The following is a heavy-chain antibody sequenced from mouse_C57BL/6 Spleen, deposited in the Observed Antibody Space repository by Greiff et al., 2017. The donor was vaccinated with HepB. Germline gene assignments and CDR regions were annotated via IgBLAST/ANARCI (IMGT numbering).Heavy chain of an antibody. CDR1: GYTFTSYW. CDR3: ARVNDYDGGRGY. V-gene: IGHV1-69*01. D-gene: IGHD2-4*01. CDR2: IDPSDSYT. Sequence: QVQLQQPGAELVMPGASVKLSCKASGYTFTSYWMHWVKQRPGQGLEWIGEIDPSDSYTNYNQKFKGKSTLTVDKSSSTAYMQLSSLTSEDSAVYYCARVNDYDGGRGYWGQGTTLTVSS. J-gene: IGHJ2*01.